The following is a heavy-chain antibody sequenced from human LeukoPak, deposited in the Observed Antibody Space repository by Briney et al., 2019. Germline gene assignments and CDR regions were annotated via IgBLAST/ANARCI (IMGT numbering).Heavy chain of an antibody. CDR2: INPNSGGT. CDR3: ARVAYSSGWWGTSNRYYYYYMDV. D-gene: IGHD6-19*01. CDR1: GYTFTGYY. V-gene: IGHV1-2*02. J-gene: IGHJ6*03. Sequence: GASVKVSCKASGYTFTGYYMHWVRQAPGQGLEWMGWINPNSGGTNYAQKFQGRVTMTRDTSISTAYMELRSLRSDDTAVYYCARVAYSSGWWGTSNRYYYYYMDVWGKGTTVTVSS.